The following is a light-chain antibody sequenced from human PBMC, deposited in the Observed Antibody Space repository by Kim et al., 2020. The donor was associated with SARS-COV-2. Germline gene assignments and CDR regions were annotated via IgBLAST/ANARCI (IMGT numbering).Light chain of an antibody. Sequence: SYELTQSPSVSVSPGQTASITCSGDKLGDKYACWYQQKPGQSPVVVIYEDRRRPSGIPERFSGSNSGNTATLTISGTQAMDEADYYCQAWDSSTVVFGGGTKLTVL. J-gene: IGLJ2*01. CDR2: EDR. CDR3: QAWDSSTVV. CDR1: KLGDKY. V-gene: IGLV3-1*01.